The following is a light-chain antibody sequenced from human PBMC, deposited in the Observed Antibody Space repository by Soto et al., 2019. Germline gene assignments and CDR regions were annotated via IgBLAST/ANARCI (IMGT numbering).Light chain of an antibody. V-gene: IGKV3-20*01. J-gene: IGKJ4*01. CDR3: QQYGGSPRVT. Sequence: IVLTESPGTLSLSPGERATLSCRASQSVTSNYLAWYQQKPGQAPRLLIYGASSRATGIPDILSSSGTGTDFTLSISRLEPEEFAVDYCQQYGGSPRVTFGGGTKVDIK. CDR2: GAS. CDR1: QSVTSNY.